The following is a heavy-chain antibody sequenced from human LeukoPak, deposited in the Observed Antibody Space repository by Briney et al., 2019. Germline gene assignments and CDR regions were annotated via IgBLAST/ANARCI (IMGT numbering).Heavy chain of an antibody. CDR1: GFTFSDYY. J-gene: IGHJ4*02. V-gene: IGHV4-30-4*08. D-gene: IGHD1-1*01. CDR3: AREQLVGSRYFDY. Sequence: LRLSCAASGFTFSDYYMSWIRQSPGKGLEWIGYIYYSGSTYYNPSLKSRVTISVDTSKNQFSLKLSSVTAEDTAVYYCAREQLVGSRYFDYWGQGTLVTVSS. CDR2: IYYSGST.